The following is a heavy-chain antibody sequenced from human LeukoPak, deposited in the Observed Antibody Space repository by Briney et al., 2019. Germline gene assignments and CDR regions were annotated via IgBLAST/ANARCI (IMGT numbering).Heavy chain of an antibody. Sequence: PSETLSLTCAVYGGSFSGYYWSWIRQPPGKGLEWIGETNHSGSTNYNPSLKSRVTISVDTSKNQFSLKLSSVTAADTAVYYCARAAGARERVTRRAFDIWGQGTMVTVSS. CDR3: ARAAGARERVTRRAFDI. CDR1: GGSFSGYY. CDR2: TNHSGST. D-gene: IGHD2-21*02. V-gene: IGHV4-34*01. J-gene: IGHJ3*02.